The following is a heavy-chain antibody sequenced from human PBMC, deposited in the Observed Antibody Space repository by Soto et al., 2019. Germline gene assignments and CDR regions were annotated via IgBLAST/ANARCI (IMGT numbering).Heavy chain of an antibody. V-gene: IGHV3-30-3*01. CDR1: GFTFSSYA. Sequence: GGSLRLSCAASGFTFSSYAMHWVRQAPGKGLEWVAVISYDGSNKYYADSVKGRFTISRDNSKNTLYLQMNSLRAEDTAVYYCAMTDSSSSSFDNWGQETLVTVSS. D-gene: IGHD6-6*01. CDR3: AMTDSSSSSFDN. J-gene: IGHJ4*02. CDR2: ISYDGSNK.